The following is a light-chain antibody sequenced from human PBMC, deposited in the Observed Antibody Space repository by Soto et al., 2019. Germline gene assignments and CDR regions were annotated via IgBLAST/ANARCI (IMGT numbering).Light chain of an antibody. V-gene: IGLV2-14*03. CDR1: SSDIGAYNF. Sequence: QSVLTQPASVSGSPGQSITISCTGTSSDIGAYNFVSCYQQHPGKAPKLMLYDVNIRPSGVSNRFSGSKSGNTASLTISGLQAEDEAAYYCTSWTTSTTMIFGGGTKLTVL. J-gene: IGLJ2*01. CDR3: TSWTTSTTMI. CDR2: DVN.